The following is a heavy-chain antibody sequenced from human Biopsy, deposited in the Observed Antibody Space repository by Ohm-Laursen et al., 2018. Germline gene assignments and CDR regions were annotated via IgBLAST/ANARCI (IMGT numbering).Heavy chain of an antibody. J-gene: IGHJ2*01. D-gene: IGHD3-22*01. V-gene: IGHV4-59*01. CDR2: IYYTGNT. Sequence: SDTLSLTCTVSGDSISTYYWSWIRKPPGKGLQWIGYIYYTGNTDYNPSLQSRVTISVDTSKNHFSLRLRSMTPADTATYYCARDRGYYSDRTVPGYFDLWGRGTLVTVSS. CDR1: GDSISTYY. CDR3: ARDRGYYSDRTVPGYFDL.